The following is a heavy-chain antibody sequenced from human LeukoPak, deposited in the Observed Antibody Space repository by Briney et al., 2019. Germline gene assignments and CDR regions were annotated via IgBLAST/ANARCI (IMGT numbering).Heavy chain of an antibody. V-gene: IGHV4-59*01. CDR1: GGSISSYY. J-gene: IGHJ4*02. D-gene: IGHD3-16*01. CDR2: IYYSGST. Sequence: SETLSLTCTVSGGSISSYYWSWIRQPPGKGLEWTGYIYYSGSTNYNPSLKSRVTISVDTSKNQFSLKLSSVTAADTAVYYCARGVRGGLDYWGQGTLVTVSS. CDR3: ARGVRGGLDY.